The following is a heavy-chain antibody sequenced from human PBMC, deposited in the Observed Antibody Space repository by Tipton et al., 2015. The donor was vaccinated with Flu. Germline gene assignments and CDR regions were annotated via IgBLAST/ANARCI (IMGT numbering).Heavy chain of an antibody. V-gene: IGHV4-39*07. J-gene: IGHJ5*02. D-gene: IGHD4-11*01. Sequence: TLSLTCTVSDGSIISTTYYWGWIRQSPGESLEWIGNIHHSGNTYYNPSLKSRVTISVDTSKNQFSLKLRSVTAADTAVYYCARRDYSNYVSDPKNWFDPWGQGTLVTVSS. CDR3: ARRDYSNYVSDPKNWFDP. CDR2: IHHSGNT. CDR1: DGSIISTTYY.